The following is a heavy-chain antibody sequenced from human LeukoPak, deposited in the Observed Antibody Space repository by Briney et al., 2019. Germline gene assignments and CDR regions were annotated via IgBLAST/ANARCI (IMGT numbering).Heavy chain of an antibody. CDR2: ISSSSSYI. V-gene: IGHV3-21*01. Sequence: GGSLTLACAASGFIFSSYSMNWVRQAPGKGLEWVSSISSSSSYIYYADSVKGRFTISRDNAKNSLYLQMNSLRAEDTAVYYCAREVVRGVIRTLYYFDYWGQGTLVTVSS. J-gene: IGHJ4*02. CDR1: GFIFSSYS. D-gene: IGHD3-10*01. CDR3: AREVVRGVIRTLYYFDY.